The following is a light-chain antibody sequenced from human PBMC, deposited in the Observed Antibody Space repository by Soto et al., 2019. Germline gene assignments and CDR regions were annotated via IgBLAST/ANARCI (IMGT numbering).Light chain of an antibody. Sequence: VVTQEPSFSVAPGRTVTFTCGLSSGSVSTTYHTRWYQQTPGQAPRTLIYNTDIRSAGVPDRCSGSIIWNTAALTITGAQADDEYHYYCALYMGSGIGVFGGGTKLTVL. CDR2: NTD. J-gene: IGLJ3*02. V-gene: IGLV8-61*01. CDR3: ALYMGSGIGV. CDR1: SGSVSTTYH.